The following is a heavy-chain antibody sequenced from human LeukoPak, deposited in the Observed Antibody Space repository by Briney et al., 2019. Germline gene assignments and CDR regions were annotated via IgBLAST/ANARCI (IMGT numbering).Heavy chain of an antibody. CDR3: ARDLEYYYDSSGYPY. V-gene: IGHV1-2*02. Sequence: ASVKVSCKASGYTFTGYYMRWVRQAPGQGLEWMGWINPNSGGTNYAQKFQGRVTMTRDTSISTAYMELSRLRSDDTAVYYCARDLEYYYDSSGYPYWGQGTLVTVSS. CDR2: INPNSGGT. J-gene: IGHJ4*02. D-gene: IGHD3-22*01. CDR1: GYTFTGYY.